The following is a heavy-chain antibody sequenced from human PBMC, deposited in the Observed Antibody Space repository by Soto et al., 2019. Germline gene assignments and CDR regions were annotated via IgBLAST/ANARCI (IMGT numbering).Heavy chain of an antibody. D-gene: IGHD6-6*01. CDR3: AKDIEYSSWRGGMDV. Sequence: TGGSLRLSCAASGFTFSSYAMSWVRQAPGKGLEWVSAISGSGGSTYYADSVKGRFTISRDNSKNTLYLQMNSLRAEDTAVYYCAKDIEYSSWRGGMDVWGQGTTVTVSS. CDR1: GFTFSSYA. J-gene: IGHJ6*02. V-gene: IGHV3-23*01. CDR2: ISGSGGST.